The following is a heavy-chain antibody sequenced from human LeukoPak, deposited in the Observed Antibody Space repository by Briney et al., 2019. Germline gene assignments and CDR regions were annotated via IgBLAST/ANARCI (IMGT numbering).Heavy chain of an antibody. V-gene: IGHV4-59*01. Sequence: SETLSLTCTVSGGSISGYNWSWIRKPPGKGLEWIGYIYYSGSTNYNPSLKSRVTISVDTSKNQFSLKLSSVTAADTAVYYCARTLFYDSSGSPYFDYWGQGTLVTVSS. CDR1: GGSISGYN. CDR3: ARTLFYDSSGSPYFDY. D-gene: IGHD3-22*01. J-gene: IGHJ4*02. CDR2: IYYSGST.